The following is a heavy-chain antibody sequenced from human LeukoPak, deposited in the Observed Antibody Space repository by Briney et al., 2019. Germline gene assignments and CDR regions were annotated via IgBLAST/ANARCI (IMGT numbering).Heavy chain of an antibody. J-gene: IGHJ4*02. Sequence: GGSLRLSCAASGFTFSSYGMHWVRQAPGKGLEWVAFIRYDGSNKYYADSVKGRFTISRDNSKNTLYLQMNSLRAEDTAVYYCAKVAGPYYYDSSGFDYWGQGTLVTVSS. V-gene: IGHV3-30*02. CDR1: GFTFSSYG. CDR2: IRYDGSNK. CDR3: AKVAGPYYYDSSGFDY. D-gene: IGHD3-22*01.